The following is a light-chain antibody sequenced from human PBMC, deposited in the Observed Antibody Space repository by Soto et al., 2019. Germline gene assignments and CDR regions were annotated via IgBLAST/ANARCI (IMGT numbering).Light chain of an antibody. CDR3: QTWGNGIVV. Sequence: QSVLTQSPSASASLGASVMLTCTLSSGHSSYAIAWHQQQPQKGPRYLMKLDSDGSLTKGDGIPDRFSGSSSGTERYLTISSLQSDDEADYYCQTWGNGIVVFGGGTKLTVL. CDR2: LDSDGSL. V-gene: IGLV4-69*01. CDR1: SGHSSYA. J-gene: IGLJ2*01.